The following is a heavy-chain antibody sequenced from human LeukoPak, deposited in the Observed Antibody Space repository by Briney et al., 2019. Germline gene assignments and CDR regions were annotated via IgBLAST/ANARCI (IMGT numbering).Heavy chain of an antibody. D-gene: IGHD6-13*01. V-gene: IGHV3-30*03. CDR3: ARDSDWGSSSWYDY. CDR1: GFTFSSYG. J-gene: IGHJ4*02. CDR2: ISYDGSNK. Sequence: GGSLRLSCAASGFTFSSYGMHWVRQAPGKGLEWVAVISYDGSNKYYADSVKGRFTISRDNSKNTLYLQMNSLRAEDTAVYYCARDSDWGSSSWYDYWGQGTLVTVSS.